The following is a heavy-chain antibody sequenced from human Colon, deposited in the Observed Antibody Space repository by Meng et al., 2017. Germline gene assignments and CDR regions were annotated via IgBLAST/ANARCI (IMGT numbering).Heavy chain of an antibody. CDR1: CGPFSDYY. Sequence: QVQGTRAGRGLLKPSETLPSTCAGYCGPFSDYYWSWVRQPPGKGLEWIGEIQPTGSTSCNPSHKSRVSISVDTSKNQFSLKVSSVTAADTAMYYCARGMDKAKTGYWGQGTLVTVSS. J-gene: IGHJ4*02. V-gene: IGHV4-34*01. CDR2: IQPTGST. D-gene: IGHD5-18*01. CDR3: ARGMDKAKTGY.